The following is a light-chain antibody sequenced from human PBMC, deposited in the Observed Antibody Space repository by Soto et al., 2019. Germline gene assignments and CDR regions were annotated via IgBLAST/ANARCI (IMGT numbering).Light chain of an antibody. CDR1: SSDVGNYEL. CDR3: CSFAGGSTYVV. J-gene: IGLJ2*01. CDR2: EVT. V-gene: IGLV2-23*02. Sequence: QAVVTQPASVSGSPGQSITISCIGTSSDVGNYELVSWYQQLPGKAPKLIIYEVTKRPSGVPNRFSGSKSGNTASLTISGLLAEDEADYHCCSFAGGSTYVVFGGGTQLTVL.